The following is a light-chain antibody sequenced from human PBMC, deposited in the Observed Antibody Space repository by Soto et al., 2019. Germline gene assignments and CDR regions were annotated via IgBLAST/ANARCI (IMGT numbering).Light chain of an antibody. V-gene: IGLV2-8*01. Sequence: QSALTQPPSASGSPGQSVTISCTGTSGDVGGYNYVSWYQQHPGKTPKLMIYEVSKRPSGVPDRFSGSKSGNTASLTVSGLQAEDEADYYCSSYLGSNNLIFGGGTQLTVL. CDR2: EVS. J-gene: IGLJ2*01. CDR3: SSYLGSNNLI. CDR1: SGDVGGYNY.